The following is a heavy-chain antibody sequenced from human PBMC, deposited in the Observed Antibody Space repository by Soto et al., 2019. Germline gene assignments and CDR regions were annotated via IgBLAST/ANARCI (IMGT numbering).Heavy chain of an antibody. V-gene: IGHV4-39*01. Sequence: SETLSLTCTVSGGSISSSSYYWGWFRQPPGKGLEWIGSIYYSGSTYYNPSLKSRVTISVDTSKNQFSLKLSSVTAADTAVYYCARGGRTIFGRYFDYWGQGTLVT. CDR1: GGSISSSSYY. J-gene: IGHJ4*02. CDR3: ARGGRTIFGRYFDY. D-gene: IGHD3-3*01. CDR2: IYYSGST.